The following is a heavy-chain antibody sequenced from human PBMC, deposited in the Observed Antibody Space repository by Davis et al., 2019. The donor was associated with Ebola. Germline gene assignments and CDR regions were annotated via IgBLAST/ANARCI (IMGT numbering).Heavy chain of an antibody. CDR3: ARDTWYSGDDNGGD. V-gene: IGHV3-11*01. Sequence: GESLKISCAASGFIFSDYYMTWIRQAPGKGLEWVSYISSSGSTIYYADSVKGRFTISRDNAKNSLYLQMNSLRAEDTAVYYCARDTWYSGDDNGGDWGQGTLVTVSS. J-gene: IGHJ4*02. CDR2: ISSSGSTI. CDR1: GFIFSDYY. D-gene: IGHD1-26*01.